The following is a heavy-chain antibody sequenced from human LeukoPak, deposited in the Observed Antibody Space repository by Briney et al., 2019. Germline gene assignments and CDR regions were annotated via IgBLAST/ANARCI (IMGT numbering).Heavy chain of an antibody. J-gene: IGHJ3*02. V-gene: IGHV4-4*02. CDR1: GGSISSSNW. D-gene: IGHD5-18*01. CDR2: IYHTGNI. CDR3: ARVGYSYVAFDI. Sequence: PSWTLSLTCAVSGGSISSSNWWSWVRQPPGKGLEWIGEIYHTGNINYNPSLKSRVTISVDKSKNQFSLKLSSVTAADTAVYYCARVGYSYVAFDIWGQGTMVTVSS.